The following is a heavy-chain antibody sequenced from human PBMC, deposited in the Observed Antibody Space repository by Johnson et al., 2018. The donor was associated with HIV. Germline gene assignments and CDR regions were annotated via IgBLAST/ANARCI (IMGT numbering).Heavy chain of an antibody. D-gene: IGHD6-6*01. J-gene: IGHJ3*02. CDR2: ISWNSGSI. Sequence: VQLVESGGGVVQPGRSLRLSCAASGFTFDDYAMHWVRQAPGKGLEWVSGISWNSGSIGYEDSVTGRFTISRDNAKNSLYLQMNSLRAEDTALYYCAKDSAWDSSSSGAFDIWGQGTLVTVSS. CDR3: AKDSAWDSSSSGAFDI. CDR1: GFTFDDYA. V-gene: IGHV3-9*01.